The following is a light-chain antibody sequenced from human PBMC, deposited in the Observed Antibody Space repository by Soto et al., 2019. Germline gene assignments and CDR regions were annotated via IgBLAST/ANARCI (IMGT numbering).Light chain of an antibody. Sequence: DIHMTHSPSPISPSXGHGGTSAXXASQSISSYLNWYQQKPGKAPKLLTYAASSLQSGVPSRFSGSGSGTDFTLTISSLQPEDFATYYCQQSYSTPRTFGQGTKVDNK. CDR2: AAS. CDR1: QSISSY. V-gene: IGKV1-39*01. CDR3: QQSYSTPRT. J-gene: IGKJ1*01.